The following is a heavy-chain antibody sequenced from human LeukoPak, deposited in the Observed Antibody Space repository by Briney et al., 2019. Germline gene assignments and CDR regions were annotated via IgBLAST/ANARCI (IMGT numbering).Heavy chain of an antibody. V-gene: IGHV4-59*11. CDR2: IYYSENT. Sequence: SETLSLTCTVSGGSISSHYWSWIRQPPGKGLEWIGYIYYSENTNYNPSLKSRVTISVDTSKNQFSLKLSSVTAADTAVYYCAREWRGYSYGYFDYWGQGTLVTVSS. CDR1: GGSISSHY. CDR3: AREWRGYSYGYFDY. D-gene: IGHD5-18*01. J-gene: IGHJ4*02.